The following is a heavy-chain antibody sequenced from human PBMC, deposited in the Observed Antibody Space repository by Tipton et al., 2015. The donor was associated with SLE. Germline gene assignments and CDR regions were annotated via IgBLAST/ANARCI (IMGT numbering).Heavy chain of an antibody. CDR2: IYYSGST. J-gene: IGHJ2*01. Sequence: TLSLTCTVSGGSISSYYWSWIRQPPGKGLEWIGYIYYSGSTNYNPSLKSRVTISVDTSKNQFSLKLNSVTAADTAVYYCARELEYYYGSGSYSYWYFDLWGRGTLVTVSS. CDR1: GGSISSYY. V-gene: IGHV4-59*01. CDR3: ARELEYYYGSGSYSYWYFDL. D-gene: IGHD3-10*01.